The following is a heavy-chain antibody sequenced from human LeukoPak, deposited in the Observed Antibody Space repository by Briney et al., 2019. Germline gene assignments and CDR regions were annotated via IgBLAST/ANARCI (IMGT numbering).Heavy chain of an antibody. J-gene: IGHJ4*02. D-gene: IGHD1-14*01. V-gene: IGHV3-30*03. Sequence: PGGSLRLSCAASRFTFSSYWMHWVRQAPGKGLEWVAVISYDGSNKYYADSVKGRFTISRDNSKNTLYLQMNSLRAEDTAVYYCARDHRAGFTATFLDYWGQGTLVTVSS. CDR2: ISYDGSNK. CDR1: RFTFSSYW. CDR3: ARDHRAGFTATFLDY.